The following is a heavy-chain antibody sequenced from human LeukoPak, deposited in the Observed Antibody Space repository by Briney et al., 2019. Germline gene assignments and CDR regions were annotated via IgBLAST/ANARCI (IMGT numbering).Heavy chain of an antibody. V-gene: IGHV3-23*01. CDR3: AKDLYYDFWSGYFDI. D-gene: IGHD3-3*01. CDR1: GFRFSSYG. CDR2: ISGSGDST. Sequence: GGSLRLSCAASGFRFSSYGMSWVRQAPGEGLDWVSSISGSGDSTYYADSVKGQFTISRDNAKNSLYLQMNSLRAEDMALYYCAKDLYYDFWSGYFDIWGQGTMVTVSS. J-gene: IGHJ3*02.